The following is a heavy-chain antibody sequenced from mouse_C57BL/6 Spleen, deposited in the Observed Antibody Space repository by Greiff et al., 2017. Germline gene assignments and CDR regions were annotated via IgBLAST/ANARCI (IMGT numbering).Heavy chain of an antibody. D-gene: IGHD1-1*02. J-gene: IGHJ4*01. V-gene: IGHV1-50*01. CDR2: IDPSDSYT. CDR1: GYTFTSYW. Sequence: QVQLQQPGAELVKPGASVKLSCKASGYTFTSYWMQWVKQRPGQGLEWIGEIDPSDSYTNYNQKFKGKATLTVDTSSSTAYMQLSSLTSEDSAVYYCARGGYGYYAMDYWGQGTSVTVSS. CDR3: ARGGYGYYAMDY.